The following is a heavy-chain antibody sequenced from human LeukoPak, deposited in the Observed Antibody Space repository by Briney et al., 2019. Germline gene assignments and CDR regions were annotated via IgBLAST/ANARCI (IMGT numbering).Heavy chain of an antibody. V-gene: IGHV3-23*01. CDR1: GFTFTTYA. D-gene: IGHD1-26*01. J-gene: IGHJ4*02. CDR3: ARSIPPDF. CDR2: ITSGGRT. Sequence: LSGGSLRLSCVPSGFTFTTYAMNWVRQAPGKGLEWVSGITSGGRTYYADSVKGRFTISRDSSKNTLYLQMTSLRADDTALYYCARSIPPDFWGRGTLVTVSS.